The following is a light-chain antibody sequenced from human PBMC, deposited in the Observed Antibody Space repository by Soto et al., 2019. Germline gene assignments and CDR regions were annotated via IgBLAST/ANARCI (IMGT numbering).Light chain of an antibody. V-gene: IGKV3-15*01. CDR3: QQYNKWPPYT. CDR1: QSVSSN. CDR2: GAS. J-gene: IGKJ2*01. Sequence: EIVMTQSPATLSVSPGERATLSCRASQSVSSNLAWYQQKPDQAPRLLIYGASTRATGIPARFSGSGSGTEFTLTISSLQSEDFAVYYCQQYNKWPPYTFGQGPKLEIK.